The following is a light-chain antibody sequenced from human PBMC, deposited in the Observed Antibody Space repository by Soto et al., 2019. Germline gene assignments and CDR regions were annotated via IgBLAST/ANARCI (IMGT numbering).Light chain of an antibody. J-gene: IGLJ2*01. CDR2: MGTGGIVG. Sequence: QLVLTQPPSASASLGASVTLTCTLSSGYSDYKLDWYQQRPGKGPRFVMRMGTGGIVGSKGDGIPDRFSVLASGLNRYLTIQNIQEDDESDYYCGTDHGSGSNFVSVFGGGTKVTVL. CDR3: GTDHGSGSNFVSV. V-gene: IGLV9-49*01. CDR1: SGYSDYK.